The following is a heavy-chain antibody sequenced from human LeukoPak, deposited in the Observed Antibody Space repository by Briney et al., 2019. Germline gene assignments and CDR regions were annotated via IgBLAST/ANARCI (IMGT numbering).Heavy chain of an antibody. CDR2: IIPIFGTA. CDR1: GYTFTSYG. V-gene: IGHV1-69*13. J-gene: IGHJ6*02. D-gene: IGHD6-6*01. CDR3: ARTDRFEYSSSSYSSYYYYGMDV. Sequence: SVKVSCKASGYTFTSYGISWVRQAPGQGLEWMGGIIPIFGTANYAQKFQGRVTITADESTSTAYMELSSLRSEDTAVYYCARTDRFEYSSSSYSSYYYYGMDVWGQGTTVTVSS.